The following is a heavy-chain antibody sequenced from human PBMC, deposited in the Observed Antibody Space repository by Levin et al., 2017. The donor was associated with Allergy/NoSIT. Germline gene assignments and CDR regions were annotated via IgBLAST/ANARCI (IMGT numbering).Heavy chain of an antibody. CDR3: ARSIAAARPFDI. CDR2: IYYSGST. J-gene: IGHJ3*02. D-gene: IGHD6-13*01. V-gene: IGHV4-59*01. Sequence: LSQTLSLTCTVSGGSISSYYWSWIRQPPGKGLEWIGYIYYSGSTNYNPSLKSRVTISVDTSKNQFSLKLSSVTAADTAVYYCARSIAAARPFDIWGQGTMVTVSS. CDR1: GGSISSYY.